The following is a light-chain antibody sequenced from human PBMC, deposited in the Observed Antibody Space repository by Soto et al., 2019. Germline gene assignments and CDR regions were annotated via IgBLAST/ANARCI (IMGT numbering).Light chain of an antibody. CDR2: DVS. CDR3: QQYNNDWA. V-gene: IGKV1-5*01. J-gene: IGKJ1*01. Sequence: DIQMTQSPTTLSASVGDRVTITCRASQSISTLLAWYQQKPGKAPKLLIYDVSSLQSGVPLRFSGSGSGTEFTLTISSLQPDDFATYYCQQYNNDWAFGQGTKV. CDR1: QSISTL.